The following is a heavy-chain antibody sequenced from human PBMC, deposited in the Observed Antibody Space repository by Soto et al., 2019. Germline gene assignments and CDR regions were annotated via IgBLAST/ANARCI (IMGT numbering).Heavy chain of an antibody. D-gene: IGHD3-16*01. Sequence: ASVKVSCKASGYRYTSYGIGWVRQAPGQGLEWMGWINAYNGNTNYAQNLQGRVTLTTDTSTSTAYMELRSLRSNDTAAYYCAMVDVYVTPTPQDVWGQGTTVTVS. CDR2: INAYNGNT. V-gene: IGHV1-18*01. J-gene: IGHJ6*02. CDR1: GYRYTSYG. CDR3: AMVDVYVTPTPQDV.